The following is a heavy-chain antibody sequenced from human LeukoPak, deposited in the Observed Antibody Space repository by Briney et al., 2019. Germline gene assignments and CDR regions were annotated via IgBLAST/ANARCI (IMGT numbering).Heavy chain of an antibody. Sequence: ASVKVCCKASGYTFTSYDINWVREATGQGLELMGWMNPNSGNTGYAQKFQGRVTMTRNTSISTAYMELSSLRSEDTAVYYCARALRFLVGDYYYMDVWGKGTTVTVSS. D-gene: IGHD3-3*01. V-gene: IGHV1-8*01. J-gene: IGHJ6*03. CDR3: ARALRFLVGDYYYMDV. CDR2: MNPNSGNT. CDR1: GYTFTSYD.